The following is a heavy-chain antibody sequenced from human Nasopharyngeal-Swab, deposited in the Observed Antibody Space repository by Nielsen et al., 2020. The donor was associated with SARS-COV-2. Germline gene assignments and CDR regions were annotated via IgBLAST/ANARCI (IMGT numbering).Heavy chain of an antibody. CDR3: ARLFPAVAAFDI. CDR2: IYYSGST. D-gene: IGHD6-19*01. V-gene: IGHV4-39*01. J-gene: IGHJ3*02. CDR1: GGSISSSSYY. Sequence: SETLSLTCTVSGGSISSSSYYWGWIRQPPRKGLEWIGSIYYSGSTYYNPSLKSRVTISVDTSKNQFSLKLSSVTAADTAVYYCARLFPAVAAFDIWGQGTMVTVSS.